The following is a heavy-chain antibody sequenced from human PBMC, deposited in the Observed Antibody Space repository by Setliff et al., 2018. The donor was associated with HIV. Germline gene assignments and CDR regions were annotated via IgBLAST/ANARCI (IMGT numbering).Heavy chain of an antibody. CDR3: AKDDSTRDGYITIFDY. D-gene: IGHD3-3*01. J-gene: IGHJ4*02. CDR2: ITGSGDST. V-gene: IGHV3-23*01. CDR1: GFTFSNYA. Sequence: PGGSLRLSCAASGFTFSNYAMSWVRQAPGKGLEWVSSITGSGDSTYYADSVKGRFTISRDNSKNTLYLQMNSLRVEDMAVYYCAKDDSTRDGYITIFDYWGQGTLVTVSS.